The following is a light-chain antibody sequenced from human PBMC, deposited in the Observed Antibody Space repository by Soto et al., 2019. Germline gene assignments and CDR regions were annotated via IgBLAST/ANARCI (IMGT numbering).Light chain of an antibody. J-gene: IGLJ1*01. CDR3: SSYAGSDTFV. V-gene: IGLV2-14*03. Sequence: QSVLTQPASVSGSPEQSITISCTGTSGDVGAYNFVSWYQQHPGKPPNLIVYHVSDRPSGFSSRFSGSKSGNSASLTISGLHAEDEADYYCSSYAGSDTFVFGTGTKLTVL. CDR2: HVS. CDR1: SGDVGAYNF.